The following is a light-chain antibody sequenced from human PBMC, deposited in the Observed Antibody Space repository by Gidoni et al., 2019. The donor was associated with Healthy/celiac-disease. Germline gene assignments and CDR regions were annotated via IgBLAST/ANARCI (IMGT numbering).Light chain of an antibody. CDR2: AAS. J-gene: IGKJ4*01. Sequence: DIQMTQSPSSLSASVGDRVTITCRASQSISSYLNWYQQKPGKAPKLLIYAASSLQSRVTSRFSSSGSGTDFTLTISSLQPEDFATYYCQQSYSTLALTFXGXTKVEIK. CDR3: QQSYSTLALT. CDR1: QSISSY. V-gene: IGKV1-39*01.